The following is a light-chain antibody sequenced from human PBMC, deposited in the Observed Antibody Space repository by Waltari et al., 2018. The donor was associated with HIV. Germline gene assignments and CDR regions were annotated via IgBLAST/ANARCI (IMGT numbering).Light chain of an antibody. CDR2: RHN. J-gene: IGLJ2*01. V-gene: IGLV1-47*01. Sequence: QSVLTQPPSVSGTPGQRVSISCSGSPFNIGNNYAFWYQQFQGAAPRLLIDRHNQRHSGVPDRFSVSKSGTSASLAISGLRAEDEADFYCAAWDDSLSGWVFGGGTKLTVL. CDR3: AAWDDSLSGWV. CDR1: PFNIGNNY.